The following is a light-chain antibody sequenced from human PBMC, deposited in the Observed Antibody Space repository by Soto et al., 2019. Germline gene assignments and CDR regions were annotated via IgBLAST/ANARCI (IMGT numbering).Light chain of an antibody. CDR3: QQLESYPST. J-gene: IGKJ4*01. V-gene: IGKV1-5*03. Sequence: DIQMTQSPSTLSGSVGDRVTITCRASQTISSWLAWYQQKPGKAPKLLIYKASTLKSGVPSRFSGSGSGTEFTLTISSLQPDDFATYYCQQLESYPSTFGGGTK. CDR1: QTISSW. CDR2: KAS.